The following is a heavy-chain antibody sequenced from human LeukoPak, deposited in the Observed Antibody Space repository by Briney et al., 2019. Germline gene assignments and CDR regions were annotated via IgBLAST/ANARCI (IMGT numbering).Heavy chain of an antibody. V-gene: IGHV4-4*07. CDR1: GGSISSYY. J-gene: IGHJ6*02. CDR2: IYTSGST. D-gene: IGHD2-2*01. CDR3: ARGEYQLLSTYYYYYYGMDV. Sequence: SETLSLTCTVSGGSISSYYWSWIRQSAGKGLEWIGRIYTSGSTTYNPSLKSRVTMSVDTSKNQFSLKLSSVTAADTAVYYCARGEYQLLSTYYYYYYGMDVWGQGTTVTVSS.